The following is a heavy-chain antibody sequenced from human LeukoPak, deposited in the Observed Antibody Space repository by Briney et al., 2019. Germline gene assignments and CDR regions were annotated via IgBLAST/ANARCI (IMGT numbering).Heavy chain of an antibody. CDR3: AKSRARREGSSGSIDY. J-gene: IGHJ4*02. CDR1: GFTFSSYA. CDR2: IGGSGDTT. Sequence: GGSLRLSCAASGFTFSSYAMSWVRQAPGKGLEWVSAIGGSGDTTYYADSVRGRFTISRDNSKNTLYLQMNSLTVEDAAVYFCAKSRARREGSSGSIDYWGQGTLVTVSS. D-gene: IGHD3-22*01. V-gene: IGHV3-23*01.